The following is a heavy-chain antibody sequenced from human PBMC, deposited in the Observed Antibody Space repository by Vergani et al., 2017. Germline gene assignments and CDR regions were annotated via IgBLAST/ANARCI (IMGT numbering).Heavy chain of an antibody. D-gene: IGHD6-6*01. J-gene: IGHJ6*02. V-gene: IGHV3-11*06. CDR1: GFTFSDYY. CDR2: ISSSSSYT. Sequence: QVQLVESGGGLVKPGGSLRLSCAASGFTFSDYYMSWIRQAPGKGLEWVSYISSSSSYTNYADSVKGRFTISRDNAKNSLYLQMNSLRAEDTAVYYCARDIAARRYYYYGMDVWGQGTTVTVSS. CDR3: ARDIAARRYYYYGMDV.